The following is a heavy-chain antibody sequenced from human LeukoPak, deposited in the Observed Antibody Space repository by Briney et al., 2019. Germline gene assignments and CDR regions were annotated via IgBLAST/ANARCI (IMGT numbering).Heavy chain of an antibody. J-gene: IGHJ6*03. CDR2: ISSSGSTI. Sequence: GGSLRLSCAASGFTFSSYEMNWVRQAPGKGLEWVSYISSSGSTIYYADSVKGRFTISRDNSKNTLYLQMNSLRAEDTAVYYCAGDGGTNYYGSGSYYGHYYYMDVWGKGTTVTISS. D-gene: IGHD3-10*01. CDR1: GFTFSSYE. V-gene: IGHV3-48*03. CDR3: AGDGGTNYYGSGSYYGHYYYMDV.